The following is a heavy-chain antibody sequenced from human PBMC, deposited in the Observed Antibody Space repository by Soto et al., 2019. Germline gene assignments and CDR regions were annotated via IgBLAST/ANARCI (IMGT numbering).Heavy chain of an antibody. CDR3: ARDQADQERRDGYNYGYYYYGMDV. CDR2: ISAYNGNT. J-gene: IGHJ6*02. Sequence: GASVKASCKTSGYTFTSYGISWVRQAPGQGLEWMGWISAYNGNTNYAQKLQGRVTMTTDTSTSTAYMELRSLRSDDTAVYYCARDQADQERRDGYNYGYYYYGMDVWGQGTTVTVSS. D-gene: IGHD5-12*01. CDR1: GYTFTSYG. V-gene: IGHV1-18*01.